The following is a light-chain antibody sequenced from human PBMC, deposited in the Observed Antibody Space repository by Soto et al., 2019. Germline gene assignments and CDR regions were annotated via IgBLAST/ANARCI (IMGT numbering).Light chain of an antibody. V-gene: IGKV1-5*01. Sequence: DIQMTQYTSTLCAYVGGRVAITCRASQDISSWLAWYQQKPGNAPQRLIYAVSSLEIGLPSRFSVVGSGTQFPLTISSKQPDDFATYDHQQYDNLWTF. CDR3: QQYDNLWT. CDR2: AVS. J-gene: IGKJ1*01. CDR1: QDISSW.